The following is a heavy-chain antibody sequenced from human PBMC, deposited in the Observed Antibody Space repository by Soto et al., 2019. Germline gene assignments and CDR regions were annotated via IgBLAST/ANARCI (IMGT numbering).Heavy chain of an antibody. V-gene: IGHV3-15*07. CDR1: GFTFSNAW. J-gene: IGHJ6*02. CDR3: TTASEYHVWSGVYADYYYGGTAV. CDR2: INSETDGGTT. D-gene: IGHD3-3*01. Sequence: EVQLVESGGGLVKPGGSLRLSCAASGFTFSNAWMNWVRQAPGKGLEWVGRINSETDGGTTDYAAPVNGRFTISRDDSKNAPGLQMNSLKSEDAAVYYCTTASEYHVWSGVYADYYYGGTAVWGRGSTGAVS.